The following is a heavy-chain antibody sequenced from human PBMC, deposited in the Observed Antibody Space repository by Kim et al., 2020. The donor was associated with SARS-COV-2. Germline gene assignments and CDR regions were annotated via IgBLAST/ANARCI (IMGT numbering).Heavy chain of an antibody. Sequence: YYADSVKGRFTISRDNAKISVYLQMNILRAEDTAVYYCARHSGSSFYFDYWGQGILVTVSS. J-gene: IGHJ4*02. D-gene: IGHD1-26*01. V-gene: IGHV3-48*04. CDR3: ARHSGSSFYFDY.